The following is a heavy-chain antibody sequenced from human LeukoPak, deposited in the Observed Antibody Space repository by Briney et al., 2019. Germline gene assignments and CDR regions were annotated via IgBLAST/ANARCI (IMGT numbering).Heavy chain of an antibody. CDR2: ISSSSSYI. J-gene: IGHJ4*02. Sequence: GGSLRLSCVASGFTFSSYSMNWVRQAPGKGLEWVSSISSSSSYIYYADSVKGRFTISRDNAKNSLYLQMNSLRAEDTAVYYCARAGGKVDFDYWGQGTLVTVSS. V-gene: IGHV3-21*01. CDR3: ARAGGKVDFDY. D-gene: IGHD3-16*01. CDR1: GFTFSSYS.